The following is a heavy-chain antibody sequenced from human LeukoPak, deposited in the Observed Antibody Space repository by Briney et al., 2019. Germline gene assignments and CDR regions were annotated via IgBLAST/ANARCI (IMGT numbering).Heavy chain of an antibody. Sequence: AETLSLTCTVSGGSISSYYWSWIRQPPGKGLEWIGYIYYSGSTNYNPSLKSRVTISVDTSKNQFSLKLSSVTAADTAVYYCARSKGRDALDIWGQGTMVTVSS. CDR2: IYYSGST. CDR3: ARSKGRDALDI. J-gene: IGHJ3*02. CDR1: GGSISSYY. V-gene: IGHV4-59*08.